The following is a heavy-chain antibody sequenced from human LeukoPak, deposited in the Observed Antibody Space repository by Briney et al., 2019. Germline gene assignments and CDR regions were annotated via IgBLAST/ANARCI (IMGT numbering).Heavy chain of an antibody. V-gene: IGHV1-2*02. CDR1: GYTFSGYY. Sequence: ASVKVSCKASGYTFSGYYIHWVRQAPGQGLEWMGWINPNTGGTKYAQRFQDRVTMTRDTSISTAYMEVSRLRYDDTAVYYCARAQLVQQWLVFGYWGQGTLVTVSS. J-gene: IGHJ4*02. D-gene: IGHD6-19*01. CDR2: INPNTGGT. CDR3: ARAQLVQQWLVFGY.